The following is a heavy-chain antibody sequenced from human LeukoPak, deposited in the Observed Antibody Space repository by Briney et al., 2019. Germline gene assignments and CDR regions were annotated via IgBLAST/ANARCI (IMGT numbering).Heavy chain of an antibody. J-gene: IGHJ4*02. D-gene: IGHD2-21*02. CDR3: ARTPPKGDIDN. Sequence: ASVKVSYKASGYTFTNYDINWVRQAPGQGLEWMGWMSPKSGNTGYAQKFQGRVTMTSDTSIRTAYMELSSLTSEDTAVYYCARTPPKGDIDNWGQGALVTVSS. CDR2: MSPKSGNT. V-gene: IGHV1-8*01. CDR1: GYTFTNYD.